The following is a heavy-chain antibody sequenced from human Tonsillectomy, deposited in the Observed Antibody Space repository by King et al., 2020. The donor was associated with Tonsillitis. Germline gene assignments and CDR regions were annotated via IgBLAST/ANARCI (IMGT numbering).Heavy chain of an antibody. CDR3: ARDRAPGVVMTTPDFDF. CDR1: GYPFTSYG. J-gene: IGHJ4*02. Sequence: QLVQSGAEVKKPGASVKVSCKASGYPFTSYGISWVRQAPGQGLEWMGWISAYNGNTNYVQKLQGRVTMTADTSTSTAYMELRSLRSDDTAVYYCARDRAPGVVMTTPDFDFWGQGTLVTVSS. D-gene: IGHD3-22*01. V-gene: IGHV1-18*04. CDR2: ISAYNGNT.